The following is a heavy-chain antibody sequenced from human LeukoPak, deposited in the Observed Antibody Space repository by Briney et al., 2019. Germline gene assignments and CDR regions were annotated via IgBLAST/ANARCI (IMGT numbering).Heavy chain of an antibody. J-gene: IGHJ5*01. V-gene: IGHV1-8*01. D-gene: IGHD1-26*01. CDR1: GYTFTNYD. Sequence: ASVKVSCKASGYTFTNYDINWVRQATGQGLEWMGWMNPNSGDTGYAQKFQGRVTMTRDTSITTAYMELTSLTSDDTAIFYCARTGMGGNVWIDSWGQGTLITVSS. CDR2: MNPNSGDT. CDR3: ARTGMGGNVWIDS.